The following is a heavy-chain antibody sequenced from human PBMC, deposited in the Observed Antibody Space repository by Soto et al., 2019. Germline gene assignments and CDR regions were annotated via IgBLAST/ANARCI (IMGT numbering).Heavy chain of an antibody. V-gene: IGHV3-30-3*01. J-gene: IGHJ4*02. Sequence: GGSLRLSCAASGFTFSSYAMHWVRQAPGKGLEWVAVISYDGSNKYYADSVKGRFTISRDNSKNTLYLQMNSLRAEDTAVYYCARDRQQLVLGYYFDYWGQGTLVTVSS. CDR3: ARDRQQLVLGYYFDY. D-gene: IGHD6-13*01. CDR1: GFTFSSYA. CDR2: ISYDGSNK.